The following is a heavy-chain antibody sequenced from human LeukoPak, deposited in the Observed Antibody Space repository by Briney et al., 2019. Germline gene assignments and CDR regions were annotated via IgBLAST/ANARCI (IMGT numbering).Heavy chain of an antibody. CDR3: TSLVGSPTY. V-gene: IGHV3-15*01. D-gene: IGHD4-23*01. Sequence: PGGSLRLSCACCGFNFQYAWMTWVRQAPGKGLEWVGRIKSKRDGETTDYAALVKSRFSISRDDSKNTVYLQMNSLRTEETAVYYCTSLVGSPTYWGQGTLVIVSS. CDR2: IKSKRDGETT. CDR1: GFNFQYAW. J-gene: IGHJ4*02.